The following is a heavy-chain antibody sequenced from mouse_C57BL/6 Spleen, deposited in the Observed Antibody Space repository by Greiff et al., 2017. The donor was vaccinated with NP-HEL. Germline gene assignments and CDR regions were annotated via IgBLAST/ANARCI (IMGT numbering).Heavy chain of an antibody. V-gene: IGHV7-3*01. Sequence: EVKLVESGGGLVQPGGSLSLSCAASGFTFTDYYMSWVRQPPGKALEWLGFIRNKANGYTTEYSASVKGRFTISRDNSQSILYLQMNALRAEDSATYYCAIITTVHAMDYWGQGTSVTVSS. J-gene: IGHJ4*01. CDR1: GFTFTDYY. D-gene: IGHD1-2*01. CDR3: AIITTVHAMDY. CDR2: IRNKANGYTT.